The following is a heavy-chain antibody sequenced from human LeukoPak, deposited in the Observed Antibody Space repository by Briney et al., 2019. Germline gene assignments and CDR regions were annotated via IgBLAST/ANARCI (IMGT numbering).Heavy chain of an antibody. V-gene: IGHV1-3*01. D-gene: IGHD1-26*01. J-gene: IGHJ4*02. CDR3: ARALVGATRIFDY. CDR1: GYTFTSYA. Sequence: GASVKVSCKASGYTFTSYAMHWVRQAPGQRLEWMGWINAGNGNTKYSQKFQGRVTITRDTSASTAYMELSSLRSEDTAVYYCARALVGATRIFDYWGQGTLVTVSS. CDR2: INAGNGNT.